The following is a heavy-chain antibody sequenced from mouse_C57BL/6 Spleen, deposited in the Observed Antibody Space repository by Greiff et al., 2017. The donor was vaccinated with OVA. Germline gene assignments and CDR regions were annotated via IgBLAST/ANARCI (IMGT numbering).Heavy chain of an antibody. V-gene: IGHV2-9-1*01. J-gene: IGHJ3*01. CDR1: GFSLTSYA. D-gene: IGHD2-3*01. Sequence: QVQLQQSGPGLVAPSQSLSITCTVSGFSLTSYAISWVRQPPGKGLEWLGLIWTGGGTNYNSALKSRLSISKDNSKSQVFLKMNSLQTDDTARYYCARTYDGYGFAYWGQGTLVTVSA. CDR3: ARTYDGYGFAY. CDR2: IWTGGGT.